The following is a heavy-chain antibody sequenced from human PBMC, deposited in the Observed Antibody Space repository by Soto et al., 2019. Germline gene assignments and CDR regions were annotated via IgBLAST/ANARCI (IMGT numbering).Heavy chain of an antibody. Sequence: QVQLVQSGAEVKKPGASVKVSCKASGGTLSIYVISWVRQAPGQGLEWMGGITPILGTANYAQKFQGRVTITEDESTSTPYMELRSLRSEDTAVYYCGIRPYTYGSDYFDYWGQGTLVTVSS. CDR1: GGTLSIYV. V-gene: IGHV1-69*13. CDR3: GIRPYTYGSDYFDY. J-gene: IGHJ4*02. D-gene: IGHD5-18*01. CDR2: ITPILGTA.